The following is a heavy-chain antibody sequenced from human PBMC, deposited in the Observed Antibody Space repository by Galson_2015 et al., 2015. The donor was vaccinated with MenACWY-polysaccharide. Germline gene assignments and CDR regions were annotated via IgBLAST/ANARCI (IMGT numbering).Heavy chain of an antibody. J-gene: IGHJ6*02. CDR1: GLTFSNKW. Sequence: SLRLSCAASGLTFSNKWIHWVRQAPGKGLVWVSRVNSDASSTAYADSVKGRFTISRYNAKNTLYLQMNSLRVEDTAVYYCVGPLGRGCPGAYGMDAWGQGTTVTVSS. V-gene: IGHV3-74*01. D-gene: IGHD3-10*01. CDR3: VGPLGRGCPGAYGMDA. CDR2: VNSDASST.